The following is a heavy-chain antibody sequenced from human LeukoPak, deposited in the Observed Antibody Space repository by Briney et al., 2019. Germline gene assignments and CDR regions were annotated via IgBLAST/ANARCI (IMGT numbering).Heavy chain of an antibody. J-gene: IGHJ4*02. Sequence: SETLSLTCTVSGGSISSGDYSWSWIRQPPGKGLEWIGFIYYSGSTYYNPSLKSRVSISVDTSKDQFSLKLSSVTAADTAVYYCARDQGYSYGAFDYWGQGTLVTVSS. D-gene: IGHD5-18*01. CDR1: GGSISSGDYS. CDR2: IYYSGST. CDR3: ARDQGYSYGAFDY. V-gene: IGHV4-30-4*01.